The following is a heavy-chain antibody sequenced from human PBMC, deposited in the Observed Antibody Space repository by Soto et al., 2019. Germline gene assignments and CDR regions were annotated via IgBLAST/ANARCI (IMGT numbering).Heavy chain of an antibody. CDR3: ATALLPTSGNGGPNHYTMDV. J-gene: IGHJ6*02. V-gene: IGHV3-72*01. Sequence: PGGSLRLSCAASGFMFSDHYMDWVRQAPGKGLEWVGRIRRKANSYSTEYAASVKGRFIISRDDSENSLYLQMNGLKTEDTAVYYFATALLPTSGNGGPNHYTMDVWGQGTTVTVSS. D-gene: IGHD2-8*01. CDR2: IRRKANSYST. CDR1: GFMFSDHY.